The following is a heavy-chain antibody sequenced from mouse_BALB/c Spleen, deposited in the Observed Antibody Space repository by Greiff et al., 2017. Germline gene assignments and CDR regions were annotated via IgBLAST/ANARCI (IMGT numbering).Heavy chain of an antibody. J-gene: IGHJ4*01. D-gene: IGHD1-2*01. CDR2: IYPGDGDT. CDR3: AREGRTATYAMDY. Sequence: VQLQQSGAELVRPGSSVKISCKASGYAFSSYWMNWVKQRPGQGLEWIGQIYPGDGDTKYNGKFKGKATLTADKSSSTAYMQLSSLTSEDSAVYFYAREGRTATYAMDYWGQGTSVTVSS. V-gene: IGHV1-80*01. CDR1: GYAFSSYW.